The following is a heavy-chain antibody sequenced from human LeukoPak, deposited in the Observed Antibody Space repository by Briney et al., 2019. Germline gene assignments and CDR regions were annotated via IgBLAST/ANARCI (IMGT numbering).Heavy chain of an antibody. J-gene: IGHJ5*02. CDR1: GFTFTSYD. Sequence: ASVKLSCKASGFTFTSYDINWVRQATGQGLEWVGWMNPNSGNTGYAQTFKGRVTMTRNTSISTPYMELSSLRSDDTAVYYCARVYSTTVASIGWFDHWGQGTLVTVSA. CDR2: MNPNSGNT. V-gene: IGHV1-8*01. CDR3: ARVYSTTVASIGWFDH. D-gene: IGHD5-12*01.